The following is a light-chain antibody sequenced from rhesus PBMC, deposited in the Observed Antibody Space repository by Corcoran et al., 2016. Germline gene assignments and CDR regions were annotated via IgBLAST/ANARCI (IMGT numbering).Light chain of an antibody. Sequence: EIVLTQSPATLSLSPGERATLSCRASQSVSSNLAWYQQKPAQAPRLLIYGAASRATVIPDRFSGTGAGTDFILTISSLEPEDFAVYYWQQYNNWPRTFGQWTKVEIK. CDR1: QSVSSN. CDR2: GAA. V-gene: IGKV3-42*03. CDR3: QQYNNWPRT. J-gene: IGKJ1*01.